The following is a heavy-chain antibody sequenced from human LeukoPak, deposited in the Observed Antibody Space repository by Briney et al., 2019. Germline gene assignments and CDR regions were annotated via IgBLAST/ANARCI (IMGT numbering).Heavy chain of an antibody. CDR1: GFTFSSYA. CDR3: ARIGYNSGWYVDY. V-gene: IGHV3-30*03. Sequence: GRSLRLSWAASGFTFSSYAMHWVRQAPGKGLESVAVISYDGTNTDYGDSVKGRFTISRDTSKNTLYLQMNSLRAEDTAVYYCARIGYNSGWYVDYWGQGTLVTVSS. CDR2: ISYDGTNT. J-gene: IGHJ4*02. D-gene: IGHD6-19*01.